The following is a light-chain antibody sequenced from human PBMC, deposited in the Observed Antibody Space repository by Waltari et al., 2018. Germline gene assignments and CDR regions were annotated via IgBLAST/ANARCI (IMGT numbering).Light chain of an antibody. Sequence: QLVLTQSPSASASLGASVKLTCTLSRGHSSNVIAWLQQQPEKGPRYLMKVNSDGSHSKGDEIPDRFSCSSSGAERYLSISSLQSEDEADYYCQTGGHGTWVFGGGTKLTVL. CDR2: VNSDGSH. J-gene: IGLJ3*02. V-gene: IGLV4-69*01. CDR1: RGHSSNV. CDR3: QTGGHGTWV.